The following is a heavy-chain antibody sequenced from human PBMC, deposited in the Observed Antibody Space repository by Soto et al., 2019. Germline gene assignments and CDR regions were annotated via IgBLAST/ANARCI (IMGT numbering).Heavy chain of an antibody. J-gene: IGHJ5*02. Sequence: QVQLVQSGAEVKKPGSSVKVSCKASGGTFSNYAITWVRQAPGQGLAWLGGIIPIFGLAHYAQKFQGRVPMTPDKSTTTAYKNLSSLRSDDTAVYYWAKDGGKDVYCGNWSDHWGQGTLVTVSS. CDR2: IIPIFGLA. CDR1: GGTFSNYA. CDR3: AKDGGKDVYCGNWSDH. V-gene: IGHV1-69*14. D-gene: IGHD1-26*01.